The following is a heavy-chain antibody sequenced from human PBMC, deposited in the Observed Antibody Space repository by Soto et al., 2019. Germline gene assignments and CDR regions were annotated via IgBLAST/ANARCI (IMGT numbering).Heavy chain of an antibody. D-gene: IGHD6-6*01. J-gene: IGHJ6*02. CDR3: ARDGGEYSSSFYYYGMDV. CDR2: IWYDGSNK. V-gene: IGHV3-33*01. CDR1: GFTFSSHG. Sequence: GWSLRLSCAASGFTFSSHGMHWVRQAPGKGLEWVAVIWYDGSNKYYADSVKGRFTISRDNSKNTLYMQMNSLRAEDTAVYYCARDGGEYSSSFYYYGMDVWGQGATVTVSS.